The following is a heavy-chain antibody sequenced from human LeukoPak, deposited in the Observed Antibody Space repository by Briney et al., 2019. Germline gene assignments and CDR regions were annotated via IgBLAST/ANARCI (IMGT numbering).Heavy chain of an antibody. CDR3: ASEIQARPPGYFDY. CDR2: IFASGHT. Sequence: PSQTLSLTCTVSGGSISSSIYYWNWIRQPAGKGLEWIGRIFASGHTSYNPSLKSRVTILLDTSKKQFSLKLTSVTAADTAVYYCASEIQARPPGYFDYWGRGTLVTVSS. CDR1: GGSISSSIYY. J-gene: IGHJ4*02. D-gene: IGHD6-6*01. V-gene: IGHV4-61*02.